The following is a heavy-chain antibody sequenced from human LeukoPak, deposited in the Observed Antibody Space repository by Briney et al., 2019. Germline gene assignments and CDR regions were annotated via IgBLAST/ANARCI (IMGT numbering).Heavy chain of an antibody. V-gene: IGHV1-24*01. CDR3: ATDKNVAVGAYYYHGMDV. CDR1: GYTLTELS. Sequence: ASVKVSCKVSGYTLTELSMHWVRQAPGKGLEWMGGFDPEDGETIYAQKFQGRVTMTEDTSTDTAYMELSSLRSEDTAVYYCATDKNVAVGAYYYHGMDVWGQGTTVTVSS. CDR2: FDPEDGET. D-gene: IGHD2-15*01. J-gene: IGHJ6*02.